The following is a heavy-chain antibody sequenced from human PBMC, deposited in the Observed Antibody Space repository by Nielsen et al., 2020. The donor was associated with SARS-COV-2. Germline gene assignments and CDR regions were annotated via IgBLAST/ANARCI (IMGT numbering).Heavy chain of an antibody. CDR1: GYTLTELS. D-gene: IGHD6-19*01. CDR2: FDPEDGET. V-gene: IGHV1-24*01. J-gene: IGHJ5*02. Sequence: ASVKVSCKVSGYTLTELSMHWVRQAPGKGLEWMGGFDPEDGETICAQKFQGRVTMTEDTSTDTAYMELSSLRSEDTAVYYCATSGWTGNWFDPWGQGTLVTVSS. CDR3: ATSGWTGNWFDP.